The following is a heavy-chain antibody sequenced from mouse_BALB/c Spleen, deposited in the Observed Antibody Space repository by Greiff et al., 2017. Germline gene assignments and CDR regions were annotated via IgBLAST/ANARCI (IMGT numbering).Heavy chain of an antibody. CDR1: GFTFSSFG. D-gene: IGHD4-1*01. V-gene: IGHV5-17*02. Sequence: EVMLVESGGGLVQPGGSRKLSCAASGFTFSSFGMHWVRQAPEKGLECVAYISSGSSTIYYADTVKGRFTISRDTPKNTLFLQMTSLRSEDTAMYYCARLTGSGAMDYWGQGTSVTVSS. J-gene: IGHJ4*01. CDR2: ISSGSSTI. CDR3: ARLTGSGAMDY.